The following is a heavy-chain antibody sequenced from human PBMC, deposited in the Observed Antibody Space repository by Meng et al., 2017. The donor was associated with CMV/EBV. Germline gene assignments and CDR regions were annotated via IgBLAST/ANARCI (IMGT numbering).Heavy chain of an antibody. CDR3: ARVEQLEWLFFGMDV. V-gene: IGHV4-34*01. CDR2: INHSGST. CDR1: GFTFSSYA. D-gene: IGHD3-3*01. Sequence: ESLKISCAASGFTFSSYAMHWVRQAPGKGLEWIGEINHSGSTNYNPSLKSRVTISVDTSKNQFSLKLSPVTAADTAVYYCARVEQLEWLFFGMDVWGQGTTVTVSS. J-gene: IGHJ6*02.